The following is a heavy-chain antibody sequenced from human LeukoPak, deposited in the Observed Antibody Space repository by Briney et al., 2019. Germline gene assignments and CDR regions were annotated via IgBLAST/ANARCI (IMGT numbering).Heavy chain of an antibody. CDR3: ARLATAGYLNF. CDR2: INYSGST. Sequence: SETLSLTCTVSGDSISGYYWSWIRQPPGKGLEWIGCINYSGSTKYNPSLKSRVTISVDTSKNQFSLKLSSVTAADTAVYYCARLATAGYLNFWGQGTLVTVSS. V-gene: IGHV4-59*08. D-gene: IGHD6-19*01. J-gene: IGHJ4*02. CDR1: GDSISGYY.